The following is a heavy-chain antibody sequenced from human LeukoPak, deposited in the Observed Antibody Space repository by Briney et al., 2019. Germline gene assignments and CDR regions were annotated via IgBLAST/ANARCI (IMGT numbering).Heavy chain of an antibody. V-gene: IGHV4-59*12. Sequence: PSETLSLTCTVSGGSISSYYWSWIRQPPGKGLEWIGYIYYSGSTNYNPSLKSRVTISLDRSKNQFSLKLSSVTAADTAVYYCARYGGSGTYFFDYWGRGTLVTVSS. D-gene: IGHD3-10*01. CDR3: ARYGGSGTYFFDY. CDR2: IYYSGST. J-gene: IGHJ4*02. CDR1: GGSISSYY.